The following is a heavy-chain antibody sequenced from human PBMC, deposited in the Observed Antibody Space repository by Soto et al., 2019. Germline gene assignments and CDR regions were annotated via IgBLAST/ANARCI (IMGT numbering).Heavy chain of an antibody. CDR1: GGSISSYY. V-gene: IGHV4-59*01. D-gene: IGHD3-10*01. Sequence: SETLSLTCTVSGGSISSYYWSWIRQPPGKGLEWIGYIYYSGSTNYNPSLKSRVTISVDTSKNQFSLKLSSVTAADTAVYYCARASGGSGSYYPPPGYYFDYWGQGTLVTVSS. CDR2: IYYSGST. CDR3: ARASGGSGSYYPPPGYYFDY. J-gene: IGHJ4*02.